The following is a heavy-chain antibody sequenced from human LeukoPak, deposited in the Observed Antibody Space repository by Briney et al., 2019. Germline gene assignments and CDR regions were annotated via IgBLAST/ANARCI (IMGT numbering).Heavy chain of an antibody. V-gene: IGHV3-74*01. CDR2: INSDGSST. J-gene: IGHJ6*02. Sequence: GGSLRLSCAASGFTFSSYWMHWDRQGPGKGLVWVSRINSDGSSTRYADSVKGRFTISRDNAKNTLYLQMNSLRAEDTAVYYCARGSYSHYGMDVWGQGTTVTVSS. D-gene: IGHD1-26*01. CDR3: ARGSYSHYGMDV. CDR1: GFTFSSYW.